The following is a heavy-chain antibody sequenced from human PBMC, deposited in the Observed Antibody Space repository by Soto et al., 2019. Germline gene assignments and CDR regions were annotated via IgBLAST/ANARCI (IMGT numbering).Heavy chain of an antibody. CDR3: ARMSYYYDKWYFDL. V-gene: IGHV4-30-4*01. CDR1: GDSINNNDYY. J-gene: IGHJ2*01. D-gene: IGHD3-22*01. Sequence: SETLSLTCTVSGDSINNNDYYWNWIRQTPGKGLEWIGYVYYSGSTYYIPSLKSRLPMSVDTSKNQFSLKLSSVTAADTAIYYCARMSYYYDKWYFDLWGRGTLVTVSS. CDR2: VYYSGST.